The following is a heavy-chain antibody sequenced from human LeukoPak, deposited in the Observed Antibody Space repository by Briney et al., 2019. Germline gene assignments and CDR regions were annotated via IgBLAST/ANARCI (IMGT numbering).Heavy chain of an antibody. CDR2: VLAVGIHK. J-gene: IGHJ4*02. D-gene: IGHD6-13*01. CDR1: GFTPTDFG. CDR3: AKGGVSDIGSWYVDYFDY. Sequence: GGCLRLSCEPSGFTPTDFGTHWVRPAPGKGREWVAVVLAVGIHKQYADSVKGLFTISRDTSKNPLYLQLNSLRSEDTAVYYCAKGGVSDIGSWYVDYFDYWGEGALVTVS. V-gene: IGHV3-30*18.